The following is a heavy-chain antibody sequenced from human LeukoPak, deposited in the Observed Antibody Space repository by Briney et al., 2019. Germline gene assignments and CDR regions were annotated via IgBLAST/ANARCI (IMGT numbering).Heavy chain of an antibody. CDR1: GYTFTSYD. D-gene: IGHD6-13*01. Sequence: ASVKVSCKASGYTFTSYDINWVRRATGQGLEWMGWMNPNSGNTGYAQKFQGRVTMTRNTSISTAYMELSSLRSEDTAVYYCARSFSSWYYYYGMDVWGQGTTVTVSS. V-gene: IGHV1-8*01. J-gene: IGHJ6*02. CDR2: MNPNSGNT. CDR3: ARSFSSWYYYYGMDV.